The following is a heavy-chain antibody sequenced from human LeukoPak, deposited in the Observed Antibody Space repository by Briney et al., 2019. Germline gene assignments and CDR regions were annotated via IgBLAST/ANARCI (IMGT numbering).Heavy chain of an antibody. V-gene: IGHV4-59*08. Sequence: SETLSLTCMVSVGSISSYYWSWMRQPPRRGVEWIGYIYYSESTNYNPPLKSRVTISVDTSKNQFSLKLSSVTAADTAVYYCASQNYYYYYGMDVWGQGTTVTVSS. CDR3: ASQNYYYYYGMDV. J-gene: IGHJ6*02. CDR2: IYYSEST. CDR1: VGSISSYY.